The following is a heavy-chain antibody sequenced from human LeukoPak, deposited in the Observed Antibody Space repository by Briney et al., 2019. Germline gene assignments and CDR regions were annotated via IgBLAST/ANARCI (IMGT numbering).Heavy chain of an antibody. CDR2: ISSSSSTT. V-gene: IGHV3-48*02. CDR3: ARDSTLTHAWLGYGFDV. CDR1: GFTFNGYS. J-gene: IGHJ3*01. D-gene: IGHD4-17*01. Sequence: PGGSLRLSCAASGFTFNGYSMNWVRQAPGKGLEWVSYISSSSSTTYYADSVKGRFTISRDNAKNSLYLQMDSLRDGDTAVYYCARDSTLTHAWLGYGFDVWGQGTRVTVSS.